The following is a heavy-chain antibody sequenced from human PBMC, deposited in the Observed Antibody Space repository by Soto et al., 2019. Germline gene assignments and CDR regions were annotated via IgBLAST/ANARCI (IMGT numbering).Heavy chain of an antibody. CDR1: GGTFSSYV. CDR2: IIPVFGPA. Sequence: QVQLVQSGAEVKKPGSSVKVSCRASGGTFSSYVISWVRQAPGQGLEWMGGIIPVFGPANYAQKFQGRVTITADESTTTAYMEVSSLRSEDTAVYYCATEAVTGTTGYFDYWGRGTLVTVSS. CDR3: ATEAVTGTTGYFDY. J-gene: IGHJ4*02. D-gene: IGHD1-20*01. V-gene: IGHV1-69*01.